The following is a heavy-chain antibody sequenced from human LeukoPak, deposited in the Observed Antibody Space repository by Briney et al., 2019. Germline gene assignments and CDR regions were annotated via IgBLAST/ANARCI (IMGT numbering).Heavy chain of an antibody. J-gene: IGHJ4*02. D-gene: IGHD6-19*01. V-gene: IGHV3-21*01. CDR2: ISSSSSYI. CDR1: GFTFSSYS. CDR3: ASEFSGVAGTFLDY. Sequence: PGGSLRLSCAASGFTFSSYSMNWVRQAPGKGLEWVSSISSSSSYIYYADSVKGRFTISRDNAKNSLYLQMNSLRAEDTAVYYCASEFSGVAGTFLDYWGQGTLVTVSS.